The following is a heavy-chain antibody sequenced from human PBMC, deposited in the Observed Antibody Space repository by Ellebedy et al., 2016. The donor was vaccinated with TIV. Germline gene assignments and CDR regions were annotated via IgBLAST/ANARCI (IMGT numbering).Heavy chain of an antibody. D-gene: IGHD1-26*01. J-gene: IGHJ4*02. V-gene: IGHV4-28*03. CDR2: IYDNENT. CDR1: GYSISSNNW. Sequence: SETLSLXXAVSGYSISSNNWWGWIRQPPGKGLEWIGYIYDNENTHYNPSLKSRVTMSVDTSKNQFSLKLSSVTAVDTAVYYCARGGDEWELGDWGQGTLVTVSS. CDR3: ARGGDEWELGD.